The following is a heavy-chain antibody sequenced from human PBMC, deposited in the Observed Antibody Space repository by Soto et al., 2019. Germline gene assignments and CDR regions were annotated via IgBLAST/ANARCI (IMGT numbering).Heavy chain of an antibody. CDR3: ARTSGIAAAGTSRFGGYYYYGMDV. J-gene: IGHJ6*02. V-gene: IGHV1-69*01. CDR2: IIPIFGTA. CDR1: GGTFSSYA. D-gene: IGHD6-13*01. Sequence: QVQLVQSGAEVKKPGSSVKVSCKASGGTFSSYAISWVRQAPGQGLEGMGGIIPIFGTANYAQKFQGRVTTTADQSTSTAYMELSSLRSEDTAVYYCARTSGIAAAGTSRFGGYYYYGMDVWGPGTTVTVSS.